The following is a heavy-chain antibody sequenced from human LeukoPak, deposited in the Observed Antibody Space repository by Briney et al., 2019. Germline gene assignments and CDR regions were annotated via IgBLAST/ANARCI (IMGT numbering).Heavy chain of an antibody. Sequence: PGGSLRLSCAASGFIFRSYAMSWVRQAPGKGLEWVSTIGGSGASTYHVDSVKGRFTISRDNSKNTLYLQMNSLRAEDTAIYYCARGPYSSTWYGDYWGQGTLVTVSS. CDR1: GFIFRSYA. D-gene: IGHD6-13*01. CDR2: IGGSGAST. J-gene: IGHJ4*02. V-gene: IGHV3-23*01. CDR3: ARGPYSSTWYGDY.